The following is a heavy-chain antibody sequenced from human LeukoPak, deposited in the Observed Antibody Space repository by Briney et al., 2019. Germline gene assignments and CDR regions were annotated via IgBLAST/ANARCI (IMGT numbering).Heavy chain of an antibody. D-gene: IGHD2-21*01. J-gene: IGHJ4*02. V-gene: IGHV3-7*01. CDR2: IKQDGSEK. CDR1: GFTFSSYW. Sequence: GGSLRLSCAASGFTFSSYWMNWVRQAPGKGLEWVANIKQDGSEKYYVDSVKGRFIISRDNAKDSLYLQMNSLRAEDTAVYYCARDHRGIYSPFDYWGQGTLVTVSS. CDR3: ARDHRGIYSPFDY.